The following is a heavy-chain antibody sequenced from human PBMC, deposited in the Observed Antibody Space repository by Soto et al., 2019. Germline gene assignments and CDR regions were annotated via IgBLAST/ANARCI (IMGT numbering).Heavy chain of an antibody. CDR1: GFTFSSYG. V-gene: IGHV3-33*01. CDR3: ARGEMHYDFWSGYRNRTYYSYMDV. CDR2: IWYDGSNK. Sequence: GGSLRLSCAASGFTFSSYGMHWVRQAPGKGLEWVAVIWYDGSNKYYADSVKGRFTISRDNSKNTLYLQMNSLRAEDTAVYYCARGEMHYDFWSGYRNRTYYSYMDVWGKGTTVTVSS. D-gene: IGHD3-3*01. J-gene: IGHJ6*03.